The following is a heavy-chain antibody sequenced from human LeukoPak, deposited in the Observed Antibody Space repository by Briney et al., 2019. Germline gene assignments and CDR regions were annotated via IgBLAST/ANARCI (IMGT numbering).Heavy chain of an antibody. CDR2: INHSGST. J-gene: IGHJ6*02. Sequence: SETLSLTCAVYGGSFSGYYWSWIRQPPGKGLEWIGEINHSGSTNYNPSLKSRVTISVDTSKSQFSLKLSSVTAADTAVYYCARGRCSGSTSCYPYYYYGMDVWGQGTTVTVSS. CDR3: ARGRCSGSTSCYPYYYYGMDV. CDR1: GGSFSGYY. D-gene: IGHD2-2*01. V-gene: IGHV4-34*01.